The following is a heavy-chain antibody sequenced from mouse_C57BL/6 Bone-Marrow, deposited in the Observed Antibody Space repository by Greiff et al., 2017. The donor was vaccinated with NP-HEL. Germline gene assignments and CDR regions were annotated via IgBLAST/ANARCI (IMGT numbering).Heavy chain of an antibody. Sequence: EVQLVESGGGLVKPGGSLKLSCAASGFTFSSYAMSWVRQTPEKRLEWVATISDGGSYTYYPDNVKGRFTISRDNAKNNLYLQRSHLKAEDTAMYYCARGGLLGYWGQGTTLTVSS. V-gene: IGHV5-4*01. CDR2: ISDGGSYT. CDR3: ARGGLLGY. D-gene: IGHD3-1*01. J-gene: IGHJ2*01. CDR1: GFTFSSYA.